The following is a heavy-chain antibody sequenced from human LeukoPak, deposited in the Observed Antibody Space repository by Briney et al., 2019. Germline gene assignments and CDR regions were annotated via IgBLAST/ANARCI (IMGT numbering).Heavy chain of an antibody. Sequence: PSETLSLTCAVYGGSFSGYYWSWIRQPPGKGLEWIGEINHSGSTNYNPSLKSRVTIPVDTSKNQSSLKLSSVTAADTAVYYCARKSSHYRVRGWFDPWGQGTLVTVSS. CDR2: INHSGST. V-gene: IGHV4-34*01. J-gene: IGHJ5*02. D-gene: IGHD5/OR15-5a*01. CDR1: GGSFSGYY. CDR3: ARKSSHYRVRGWFDP.